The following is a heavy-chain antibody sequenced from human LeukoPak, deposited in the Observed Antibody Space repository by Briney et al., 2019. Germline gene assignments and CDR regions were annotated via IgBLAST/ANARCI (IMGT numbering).Heavy chain of an antibody. CDR3: ARGTAGSYYYMDA. J-gene: IGHJ6*03. CDR2: IYYSGST. D-gene: IGHD6-19*01. V-gene: IGHV4-39*07. Sequence: SETLSLTCTVSGGSISSSSYYWGWIRQPPGKGLEWIGSIYYSGSTYYNPSLKSRVTISVDTSKNQFSLKLSSVTAADTAVYYCARGTAGSYYYMDAWGKGTTVTVSS. CDR1: GGSISSSSYY.